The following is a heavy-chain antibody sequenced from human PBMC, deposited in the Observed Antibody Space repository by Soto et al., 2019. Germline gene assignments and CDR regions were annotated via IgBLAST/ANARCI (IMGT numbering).Heavy chain of an antibody. CDR1: GFTFSNFC. D-gene: IGHD2-2*02. CDR2: ICNDGTST. J-gene: IGHJ4*02. V-gene: IGHV3-74*01. CDR3: ARDLRDYNF. Sequence: GGSLRLSCAASGFTFSNFCMHWVRQGPGKGLVWVSRICNDGTSTSYADSVKGRFTISRDNAKNTLYLQMNSLRAEDTAVYYCARDLRDYNFWGQGTLVTVS.